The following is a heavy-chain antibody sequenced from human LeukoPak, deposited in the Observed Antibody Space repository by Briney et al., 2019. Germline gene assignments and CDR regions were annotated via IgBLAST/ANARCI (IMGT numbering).Heavy chain of an antibody. Sequence: PGGSLRLSCAASGFTFSSYAMHWVRQAPGKGLEWVAVISYDGSNKYYADSVKGRFTISRDNSKNTLYLQMNSLRAEDTAVYYCARDPEYYYGSGSPSGGYYMDVWGKGTTVTVSS. CDR3: ARDPEYYYGSGSPSGGYYMDV. CDR2: ISYDGSNK. V-gene: IGHV3-30*04. D-gene: IGHD3-10*01. J-gene: IGHJ6*03. CDR1: GFTFSSYA.